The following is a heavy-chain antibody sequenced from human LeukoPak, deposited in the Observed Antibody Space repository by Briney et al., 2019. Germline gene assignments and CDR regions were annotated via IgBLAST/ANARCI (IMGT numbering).Heavy chain of an antibody. V-gene: IGHV4-59*01. Sequence: SETLSLTCTVSDGSISSYYWSWIRQPPGKGLEWIGYIYYSGSTNYNPSLKSRVTISVDTSKNQFSLKLSSVTAADTAVYYCARRIVVVPAASQDYYYYYMDVWGKGTTVTVSS. CDR2: IYYSGST. CDR1: DGSISSYY. CDR3: ARRIVVVPAASQDYYYYYMDV. J-gene: IGHJ6*03. D-gene: IGHD2-2*01.